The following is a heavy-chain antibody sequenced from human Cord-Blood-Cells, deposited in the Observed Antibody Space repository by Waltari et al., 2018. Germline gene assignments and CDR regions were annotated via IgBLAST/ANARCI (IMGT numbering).Heavy chain of an antibody. V-gene: IGHV3-9*01. Sequence: EVQLVESGGGLVQPGRSLRLSCAASGFTFDDYAMHWVRPAPGTGLEWVPGISWNSGSIGYADSVKGRFTISRDNAKNSLYLQMNSLRAEDTALYYCAKDIYGGYYYYYYYGMDVWGQGTTVTVSS. CDR3: AKDIYGGYYYYYYYGMDV. J-gene: IGHJ6*02. CDR1: GFTFDDYA. D-gene: IGHD3-22*01. CDR2: ISWNSGSI.